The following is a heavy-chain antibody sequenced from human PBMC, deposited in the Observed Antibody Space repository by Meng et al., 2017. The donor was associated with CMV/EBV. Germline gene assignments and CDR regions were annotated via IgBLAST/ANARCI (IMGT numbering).Heavy chain of an antibody. J-gene: IGHJ4*02. Sequence: GESLKISCAASGFTFSSYSMNWVRQAPGKGLEWVSYISRSSSNIYYADSVKGRFTISRDNAKNSLYLQMNSLRAEDTAVYYCARGGTGGATPSDYWGQGTLVTVSS. CDR1: GFTFSSYS. CDR3: ARGGTGGATPSDY. CDR2: ISRSSSNI. D-gene: IGHD1-26*01. V-gene: IGHV3-48*04.